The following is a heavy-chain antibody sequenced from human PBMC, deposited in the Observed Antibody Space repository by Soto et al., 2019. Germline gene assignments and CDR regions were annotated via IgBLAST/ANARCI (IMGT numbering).Heavy chain of an antibody. CDR3: ARWYSSSWSPVYFDY. CDR2: ISSSSSYI. Sequence: VGSLRLSCAASGFTFSSYSMNLVRQAPGKGLEWVSSISSSSSYIYYADSVKGRFTISRDNAKNSLYLQMNSLRAEDTAVYYCARWYSSSWSPVYFDYWGQGTLVTVSS. D-gene: IGHD6-13*01. CDR1: GFTFSSYS. J-gene: IGHJ4*02. V-gene: IGHV3-21*01.